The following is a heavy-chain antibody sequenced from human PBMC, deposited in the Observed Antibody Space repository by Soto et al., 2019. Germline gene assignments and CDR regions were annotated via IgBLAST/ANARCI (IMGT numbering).Heavy chain of an antibody. CDR3: ARSTYGDYVQPYYYYGMDV. CDR1: GYTFTSYG. Sequence: ASVKVSCKASGYTFTSYGISRVRQAPGQGLEWMGWISAYNGNTNYAQKLQGRVTMTTDTSTSTAYMELRSLRSDDTAVYYCARSTYGDYVQPYYYYGMDVWGQGTTVTVSS. D-gene: IGHD4-17*01. V-gene: IGHV1-18*01. CDR2: ISAYNGNT. J-gene: IGHJ6*02.